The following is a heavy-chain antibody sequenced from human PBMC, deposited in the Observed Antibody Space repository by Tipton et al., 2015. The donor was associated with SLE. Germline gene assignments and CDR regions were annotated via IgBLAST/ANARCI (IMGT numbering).Heavy chain of an antibody. V-gene: IGHV4-4*02. D-gene: IGHD2-21*02. J-gene: IGHJ6*02. CDR1: GDSISGTSW. CDR3: AKARGVVTRGMDV. CDR2: INHSGST. Sequence: GLVKPSGTLSLTCAVSGDSISGTSWWTWVRQPPGKGVEWIGEINHSGSTNYNPSLKSRVAISVDTSKNQFSLKLSSVTAEDTAVYYCAKARGVVTRGMDVWGQGTTVTVSS.